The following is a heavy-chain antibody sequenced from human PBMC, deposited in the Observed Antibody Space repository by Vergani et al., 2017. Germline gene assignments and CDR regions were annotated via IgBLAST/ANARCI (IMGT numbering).Heavy chain of an antibody. CDR2: IWYDGSNK. CDR3: ARQDIVVVPAAVEHYYYYGMDV. J-gene: IGHJ6*02. V-gene: IGHV3-33*01. D-gene: IGHD2-2*01. Sequence: QVQLVESGGGVVQPGRSLRLSCAASGFTFSSYGMHWVRQAPGKGLEWVAVIWYDGSNKYYADSVKGRFTISRDNSKNTLYLQMNSLRAEDTAVYYCARQDIVVVPAAVEHYYYYGMDVWGQGTTVTVSS. CDR1: GFTFSSYG.